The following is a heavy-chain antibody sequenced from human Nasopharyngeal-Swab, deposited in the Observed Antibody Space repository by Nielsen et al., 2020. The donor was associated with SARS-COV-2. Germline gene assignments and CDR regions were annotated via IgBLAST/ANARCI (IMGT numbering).Heavy chain of an antibody. Sequence: APQTPREGPEWMGIIYPGDSDTRYSPSFQGQVTISADKSISTAYLQWSSLKASDTTMYYCARVITFGGVIVSYFDYWGQGTLVTVSS. CDR2: IYPGDSDT. D-gene: IGHD3-16*02. CDR3: ARVITFGGVIVSYFDY. J-gene: IGHJ4*02. V-gene: IGHV5-51*01.